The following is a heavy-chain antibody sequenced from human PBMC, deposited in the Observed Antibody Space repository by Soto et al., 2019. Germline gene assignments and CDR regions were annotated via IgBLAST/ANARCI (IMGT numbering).Heavy chain of an antibody. V-gene: IGHV4-59*01. CDR1: GGSISNYY. Sequence: QVQLQESGPGLVKPSETLSLTCTVSGGSISNYYWTWIRQPPGKGLEWIGYIYYSGSTNYNPSLKCRVTISVDTSKNQFSLKLSSVPAADTDVYYCAKLPWADYGGIFDPWGQGTLVTVSS. CDR2: IYYSGST. CDR3: AKLPWADYGGIFDP. D-gene: IGHD4-17*01. J-gene: IGHJ5*02.